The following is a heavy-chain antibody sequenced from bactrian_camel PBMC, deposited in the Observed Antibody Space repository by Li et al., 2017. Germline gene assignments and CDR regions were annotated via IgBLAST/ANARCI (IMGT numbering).Heavy chain of an antibody. V-gene: IGHV3S26*01. CDR2: MGNGRT. J-gene: IGHJ6*01. CDR1: GLTISTYY. CDR3: AADPLRYYSGGVSSSRIPYFSY. D-gene: IGHD2*01. Sequence: HVQLVESGGGSVQAGGSLRLSCAASGLTISTYYMGWFRQAPGKEREGVAVMGNGRTSVADSVKGRFTISKDNAKDTLYLQMNSLKPEDTAMYFCAADPLRYYSGGVSSSRIPYFSYWGQGTQVTVS.